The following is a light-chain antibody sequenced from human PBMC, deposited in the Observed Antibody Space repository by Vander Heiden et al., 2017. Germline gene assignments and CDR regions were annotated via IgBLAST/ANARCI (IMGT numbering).Light chain of an antibody. V-gene: IGKV3-15*01. J-gene: IGKJ2*01. CDR2: GAS. CDR3: QQYNNWRPYT. CDR1: QSVSSN. Sequence: ASQSVSSNLAWYQQKPGQAPRLLIYGASTRATGIPARFSGSGSGTEFTLTISSLQSEDFAVYYCQQYNNWRPYTFGQGTKPEIK.